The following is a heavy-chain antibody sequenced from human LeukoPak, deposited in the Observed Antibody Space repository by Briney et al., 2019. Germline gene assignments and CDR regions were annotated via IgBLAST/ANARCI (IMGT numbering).Heavy chain of an antibody. Sequence: GGALRLSCVDSLFTLSSNYMSWVRQAPRKGLGWVSVIYSGGSTYYADSVKGRFTISRDNSKNTLHLQMNSLRAEDTAVYYCARGGTIWRGGQGTLVTVSS. CDR2: IYSGGST. J-gene: IGHJ4*02. CDR3: ARGGTIWR. V-gene: IGHV3-66*01. CDR1: LFTLSSNY. D-gene: IGHD2-2*01.